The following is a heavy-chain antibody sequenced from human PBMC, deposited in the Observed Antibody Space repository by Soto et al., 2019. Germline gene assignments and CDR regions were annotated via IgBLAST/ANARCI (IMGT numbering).Heavy chain of an antibody. D-gene: IGHD2-15*01. CDR2: INSHGSST. Sequence: EVQLVESGGGLVQPGGSLRLSCAASGFTFSSYWMHWVRQAPGKGLVWGSRINSHGSSTSYADSVKGRFTISRDNAKNTLYLQMNSLRAEDTAVYYCVRTSLVVAAATREDYWGQGTLVTVSS. CDR3: VRTSLVVAAATREDY. V-gene: IGHV3-74*01. J-gene: IGHJ4*02. CDR1: GFTFSSYW.